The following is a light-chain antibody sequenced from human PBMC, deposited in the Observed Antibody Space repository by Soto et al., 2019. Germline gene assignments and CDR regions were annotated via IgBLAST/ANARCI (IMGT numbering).Light chain of an antibody. CDR2: DVS. CDR1: SSDVGGYKY. Sequence: QSALTQPASVSGSPGQSITISCTGTSSDVGGYKYVSWYQQHPDKAPKLIIFDVSNRPSGISSRFSGSKSGNTASLTISGLQAEDEADYYCASYTSSSNSVIFGRGTKVTVL. CDR3: ASYTSSSNSVI. V-gene: IGLV2-14*03. J-gene: IGLJ2*01.